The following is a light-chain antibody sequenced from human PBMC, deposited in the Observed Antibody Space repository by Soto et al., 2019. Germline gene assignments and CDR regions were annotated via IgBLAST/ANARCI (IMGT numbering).Light chain of an antibody. CDR2: SNN. Sequence: QSVLAQPPSASGTTGQRVTISCSGSSSNIGSNTVNWYQQLPGTAPKPLIYSNNQRPSGVPDQFSGSKSGTSASLAISGLQSEDEADYYCAAWDDSLNGQVFGTGTKVTVL. CDR3: AAWDDSLNGQV. CDR1: SSNIGSNT. V-gene: IGLV1-44*01. J-gene: IGLJ1*01.